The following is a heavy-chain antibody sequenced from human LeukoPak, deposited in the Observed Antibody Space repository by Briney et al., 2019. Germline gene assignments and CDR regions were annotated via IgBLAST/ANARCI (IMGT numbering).Heavy chain of an antibody. V-gene: IGHV4-61*02. J-gene: IGHJ6*02. Sequence: SETLSLTCTVSGGSISSGSYYWSWIRQPAGKGLEWIGRIYISGSTNYNPSLKSRVTISVDTSKNQFSLKLSSVTAADTAVYYCARVLREYYYYGMDVWGQGTTVTVSS. CDR2: IYISGST. CDR1: GGSISSGSYY. CDR3: ARVLREYYYYGMDV.